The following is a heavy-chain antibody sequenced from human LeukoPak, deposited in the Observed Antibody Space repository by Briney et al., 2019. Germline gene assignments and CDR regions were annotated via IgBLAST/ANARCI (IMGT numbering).Heavy chain of an antibody. CDR1: GGSISSSSDY. V-gene: IGHV4-39*01. Sequence: SETLSLTCTVSGGSISSSSDYWGWIRQPPGKGLEWIGGIYYSGSTYYIPSLKSRVTISVDTSKNQFSLKLSSVTAADTAVYYCARHSGDYYDSSGYLDYWGQGTLVTVSS. CDR2: IYYSGST. D-gene: IGHD3-22*01. CDR3: ARHSGDYYDSSGYLDY. J-gene: IGHJ4*02.